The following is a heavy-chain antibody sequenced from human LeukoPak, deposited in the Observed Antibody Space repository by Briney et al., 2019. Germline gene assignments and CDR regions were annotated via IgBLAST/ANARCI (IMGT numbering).Heavy chain of an antibody. CDR3: ARGIVVVTARRNYYYYMDV. CDR2: IYYSGST. J-gene: IGHJ6*03. V-gene: IGHV4-59*01. CDR1: GGSISSYY. Sequence: SETLSLTCTVSGGSISSYYWSWIRQPPGKGLEWIGYIYYSGSTNYNPSLKCRVTISVDTSKNQFSLKLSSVTAADTAVYYCARGIVVVTARRNYYYYMDVWDKGTTVTVSS. D-gene: IGHD2-21*02.